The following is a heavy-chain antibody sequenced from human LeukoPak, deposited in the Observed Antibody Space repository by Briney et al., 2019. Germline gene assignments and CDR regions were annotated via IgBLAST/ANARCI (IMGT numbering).Heavy chain of an antibody. CDR1: GFTFSRYD. Sequence: GGSLRLSCAASGFTFSRYDLSWVRQAPGKGLEWVSSISSSSYIYYADSVKGRFTISRDNAKNSLYLQMNSLRAEDTAVYYCARDGGYSGRDAFDIWGQGTMVTVSS. V-gene: IGHV3-21*01. J-gene: IGHJ3*02. CDR2: ISSSSYI. D-gene: IGHD5-12*01. CDR3: ARDGGYSGRDAFDI.